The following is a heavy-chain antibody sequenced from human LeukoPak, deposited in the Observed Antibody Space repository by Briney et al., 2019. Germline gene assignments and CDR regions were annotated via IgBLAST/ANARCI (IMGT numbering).Heavy chain of an antibody. V-gene: IGHV3-21*01. CDR3: ARSYCTNGVCPVFDY. J-gene: IGHJ4*02. Sequence: SGGSLRLSCAASGFTFSSYSMNWVRQAPGKGLEWVSSISSSSSYIYYADSVKGRFTISRDNAKNSLYLQMNSLRAEDTAVYYCARSYCTNGVCPVFDYWGQGTLVTVSS. D-gene: IGHD2-8*01. CDR1: GFTFSSYS. CDR2: ISSSSSYI.